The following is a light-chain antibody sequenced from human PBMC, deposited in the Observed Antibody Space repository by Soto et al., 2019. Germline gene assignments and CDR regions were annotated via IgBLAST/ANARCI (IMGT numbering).Light chain of an antibody. CDR1: QDIRND. Sequence: DIQMTQSPSSLSASVGDRVTITCRASQDIRNDLHWYQQKAGKAPKRLINGASSLQSEVPSRFSGSGSGTEFTLAISSLQPEDFATYYCLQHSSYPRTFGQGTKVDIK. CDR3: LQHSSYPRT. V-gene: IGKV1-17*01. CDR2: GAS. J-gene: IGKJ1*01.